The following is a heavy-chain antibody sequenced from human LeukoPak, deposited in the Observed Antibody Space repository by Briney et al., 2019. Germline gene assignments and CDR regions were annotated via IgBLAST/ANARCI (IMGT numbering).Heavy chain of an antibody. CDR1: GYTFTGYY. D-gene: IGHD3-9*01. CDR3: ARGFYDIVTETYYFYGMDG. J-gene: IGHJ6*02. CDR2: INPNSGGT. V-gene: IGHV1-2*02. Sequence: ASVKVSCKASGYTFTGYYMHWVRQAPGQRLEWMGWINPNSGGTNYAQTFQGRVTMTRDTSISTAYMDLRSLRSDDTAVYYCARGFYDIVTETYYFYGMDGWGQGTTVTASS.